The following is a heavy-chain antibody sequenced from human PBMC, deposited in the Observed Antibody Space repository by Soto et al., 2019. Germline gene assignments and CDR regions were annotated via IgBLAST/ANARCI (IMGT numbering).Heavy chain of an antibody. CDR2: INPSGGST. J-gene: IGHJ6*02. CDR1: GYTFTGSY. CDR3: AREILYPSEYYYYYGMDV. Sequence: ASVKVSCKASGYTFTGSYMHWLRQAPGQGLEWMGIINPSGGSTSYAQKFQGRVTMTRDTSTSTVYMELSSLRSEDTAVYYCAREILYPSEYYYYYGMDVWGQGTTVTVSS. V-gene: IGHV1-46*03. D-gene: IGHD2-8*01.